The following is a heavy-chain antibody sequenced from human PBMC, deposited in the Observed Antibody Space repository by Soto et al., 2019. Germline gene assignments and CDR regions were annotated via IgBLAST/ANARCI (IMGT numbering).Heavy chain of an antibody. D-gene: IGHD4-17*01. Sequence: QVQLQESGPGLVKPSGTLSLTCGVSGGSISSSKWWSWVRQPPGKGLEWIGEIYHSGSTNYNSSLKSRVTMSVDKSQNQFSLKLSSVTAADTALYYCASKDYADYGWFAPWGQGMLVTVSS. CDR3: ASKDYADYGWFAP. V-gene: IGHV4-4*02. CDR2: IYHSGST. J-gene: IGHJ5*02. CDR1: GGSISSSKW.